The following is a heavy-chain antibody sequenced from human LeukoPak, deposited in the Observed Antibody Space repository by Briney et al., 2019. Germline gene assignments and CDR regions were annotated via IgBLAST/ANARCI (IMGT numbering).Heavy chain of an antibody. D-gene: IGHD4-11*01. V-gene: IGHV4-39*01. J-gene: IGHJ4*02. CDR3: ARQVIIDSKDFDY. CDR2: IYYSGST. CDR1: GGSISSYY. Sequence: SETLSLTCTVSGGSISSYYWGWIRQPPGKGLEWIGSIYYSGSTYYNPSLKSRVTISVDTSKNQFSLKLSSVTAADTAVYYRARQVIIDSKDFDYWGQGTLVTVSS.